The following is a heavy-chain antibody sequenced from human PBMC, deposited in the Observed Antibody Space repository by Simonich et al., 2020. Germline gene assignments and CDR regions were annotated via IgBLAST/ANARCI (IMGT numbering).Heavy chain of an antibody. Sequence: QVQLQQWGAGLLKPSETLSLTCAVYGGSFSGYYWSWIRQPPGKGLEWIGEINHSGRTKYNPSLKSRVTISVDTSKNQFSLKLSSVTAADTAVYYCARPLGIVWAFDIWGQGTMVTVSS. CDR2: INHSGRT. CDR1: GGSFSGYY. J-gene: IGHJ3*02. CDR3: ARPLGIVWAFDI. V-gene: IGHV4-34*01. D-gene: IGHD3-16*01.